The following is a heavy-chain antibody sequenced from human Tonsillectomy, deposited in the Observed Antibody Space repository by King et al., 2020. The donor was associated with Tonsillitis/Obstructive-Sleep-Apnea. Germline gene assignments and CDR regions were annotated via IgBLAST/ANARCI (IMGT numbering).Heavy chain of an antibody. CDR1: GFTFSSYA. CDR2: ISGSGDNT. CDR3: AKVMGGPVAVNPDYFDY. Sequence: VQLVESGGGLVQPGGSLRLSCAASGFTFSSYAMNWVRQAPGKGLEWVSTISGSGDNTYYAGSVKGRFTFSRDNSKNTLYLQMSSLRAEDTAVYYCAKVMGGPVAVNPDYFDYWGQGTLVTVSS. J-gene: IGHJ4*02. D-gene: IGHD3-16*01. V-gene: IGHV3-23*04.